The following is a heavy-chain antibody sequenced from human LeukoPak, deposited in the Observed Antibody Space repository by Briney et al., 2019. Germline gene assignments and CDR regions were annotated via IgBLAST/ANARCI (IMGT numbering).Heavy chain of an antibody. CDR3: AKEWSSSGPPFDY. V-gene: IGHV3-23*01. Sequence: GRSLRLSCVASGFTFYNYVMNWVRQAPGKGLEWVSAISGSGGSTYYADSVKGRFTISRDNSKNTLYLQMNSLRAEDTAVYYCAKEWSSSGPPFDYWGQGTLVTVSS. J-gene: IGHJ4*02. D-gene: IGHD6-6*01. CDR1: GFTFYNYV. CDR2: ISGSGGST.